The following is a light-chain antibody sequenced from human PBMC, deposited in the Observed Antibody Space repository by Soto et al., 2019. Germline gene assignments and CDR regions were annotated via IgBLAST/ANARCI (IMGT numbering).Light chain of an antibody. Sequence: EIXLTQXXXTLSXXVGXXATLXXRASQNXNTYLVWYQEKPGQSPRLLIYDTSKRATGIPDRLSGSGSGTDFTLTISSLAPEDFALYYCQQRNSWPRAFGGGTKVEIK. J-gene: IGKJ4*01. CDR1: QNXNTY. V-gene: IGKV3-11*01. CDR3: QQRNSWPRA. CDR2: DTS.